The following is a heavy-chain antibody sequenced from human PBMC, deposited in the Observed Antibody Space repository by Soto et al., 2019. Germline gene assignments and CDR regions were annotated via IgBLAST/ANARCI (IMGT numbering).Heavy chain of an antibody. D-gene: IGHD2-21*01. Sequence: PGGSLRLSCAASGFTFSSYAMHWVRQAPGKGLEWVAVISYDGSNKYYADSVKGRFTISRDNSKNTLYLQMNSLRAEDTAVYYCASDGIAGYYFDYWGQGPLVTVYS. CDR3: ASDGIAGYYFDY. CDR2: ISYDGSNK. CDR1: GFTFSSYA. J-gene: IGHJ4*02. V-gene: IGHV3-30-3*01.